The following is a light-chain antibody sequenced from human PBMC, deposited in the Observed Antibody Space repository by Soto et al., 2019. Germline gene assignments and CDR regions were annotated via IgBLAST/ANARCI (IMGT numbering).Light chain of an antibody. CDR2: DDS. CDR1: NIGRKN. CDR3: QVWDTVTDHWV. V-gene: IGLV3-21*02. Sequence: SYELTQPPSLSVDPGQTASFTCGGDNIGRKNVHWYQHRPGQAPILVVYDDSDRPSGIPERFSGSNSGSAATLTISRVEAGDEADYYCQVWDTVTDHWVLGGGTKVTVL. J-gene: IGLJ3*02.